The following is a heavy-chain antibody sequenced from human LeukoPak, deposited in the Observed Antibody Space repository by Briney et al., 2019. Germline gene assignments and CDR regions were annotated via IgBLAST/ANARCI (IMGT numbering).Heavy chain of an antibody. CDR3: ARDLYPYYYDSSGYYDTRNYFDY. CDR2: IYYSGST. V-gene: IGHV4-39*02. Sequence: SETLSLTCTVSGGSISSSSYYWGWIRQPPGKGLEWIGSIYYSGSTYYNPSLKTRVTISVDTSKNQFFLKLSSVTAADTAVYYCARDLYPYYYDSSGYYDTRNYFDYWGQGTLATVSS. CDR1: GGSISSSSYY. J-gene: IGHJ4*02. D-gene: IGHD3-22*01.